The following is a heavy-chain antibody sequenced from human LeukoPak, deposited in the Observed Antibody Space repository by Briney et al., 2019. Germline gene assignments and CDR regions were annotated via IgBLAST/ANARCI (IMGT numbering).Heavy chain of an antibody. D-gene: IGHD2-2*01. CDR2: IYPGDSDT. CDR1: GYRFTSYW. CDR3: VLTRCSTTCYVDY. Sequence: GESLKISCKGSGYRFTSYWIGWVRQMPGKGLEWVGIIYPGDSDTKYSPSFQGQVTISVDNSISTAYLQWSSLKASDTAMYYCVLTRCSTTCYVDYWGQGTLVTVPS. V-gene: IGHV5-51*01. J-gene: IGHJ4*02.